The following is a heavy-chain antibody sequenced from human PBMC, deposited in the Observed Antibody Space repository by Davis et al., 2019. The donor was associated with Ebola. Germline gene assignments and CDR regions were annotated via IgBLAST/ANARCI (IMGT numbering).Heavy chain of an antibody. CDR3: AGTVYYYYGMDV. D-gene: IGHD4-17*01. CDR2: IYYSGST. Sequence: PSETLSLTCTVSGGSVSSGSYYWSWIRQPPGKGLEWIGYIYYSGSTNYNPSLKSRVTISVDTSKNQFSLKLSSVTAADTAVYYCAGTVYYYYGMDVWGQGTTVTVSS. CDR1: GGSVSSGSYY. J-gene: IGHJ6*02. V-gene: IGHV4-61*01.